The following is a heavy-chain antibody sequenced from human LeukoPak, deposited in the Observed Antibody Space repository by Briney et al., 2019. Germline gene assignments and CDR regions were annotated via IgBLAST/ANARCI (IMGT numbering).Heavy chain of an antibody. Sequence: SETLSLTCTVSGGSISSYYWSWIRQPPGKGLEWIGYIYYSVSTNYNPTLKSRVTISVDTSKNQFSLKLSSVTAADTAVYYCARGLHAVDYWGQGTLVTVSS. J-gene: IGHJ4*02. CDR3: ARGLHAVDY. CDR2: IYYSVST. V-gene: IGHV4-59*01. CDR1: GGSISSYY. D-gene: IGHD5-24*01.